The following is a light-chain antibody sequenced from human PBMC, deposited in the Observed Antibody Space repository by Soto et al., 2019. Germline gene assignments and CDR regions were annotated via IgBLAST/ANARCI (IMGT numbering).Light chain of an antibody. J-gene: IGKJ4*01. Sequence: VLMTQSPATLSVSPGERAALSCRASQSVSSNLAWYQQKVGQAPRLLIYGASIRATGIPARFGGSGSGTEFTLTISSLQSEDFAVYFCQQYNNWHPLTFGGGTKVEIK. CDR3: QQYNNWHPLT. CDR2: GAS. CDR1: QSVSSN. V-gene: IGKV3D-15*01.